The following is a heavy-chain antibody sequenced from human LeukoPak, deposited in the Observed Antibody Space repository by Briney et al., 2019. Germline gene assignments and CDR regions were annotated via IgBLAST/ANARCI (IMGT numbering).Heavy chain of an antibody. J-gene: IGHJ5*02. D-gene: IGHD5-12*01. V-gene: IGHV4-39*07. CDR2: IYYSGST. Sequence: SETLSLTCTVSGGSISSSSYYWGWIRQPPGKGLEWIGSIYYSGSTYYDPSLKSRVTISVDTSKNQFSLKLSSVTAADTDVYYCARDALGYRSCYANNWFDPWGQGTLVTVSS. CDR1: GGSISSSSYY. CDR3: ARDALGYRSCYANNWFDP.